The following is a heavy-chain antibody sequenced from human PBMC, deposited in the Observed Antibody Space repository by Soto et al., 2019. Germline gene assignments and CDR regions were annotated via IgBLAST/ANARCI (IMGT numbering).Heavy chain of an antibody. V-gene: IGHV1-18*04. CDR1: GYTFTSYG. D-gene: IGHD3-3*02. CDR3: ARGHAFLEWLGPFDY. Sequence: ASVKVSCKASGYTFTSYGIIWVRQAPGQGLEWMGWISAYNGNTNYTQKLQGRVTMTTDTSTSTAYMELSSLRSEDTAVYYCARGHAFLEWLGPFDYWGQGTLVTVSS. CDR2: ISAYNGNT. J-gene: IGHJ4*02.